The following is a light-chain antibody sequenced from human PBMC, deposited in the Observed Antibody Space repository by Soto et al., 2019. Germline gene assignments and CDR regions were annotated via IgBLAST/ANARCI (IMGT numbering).Light chain of an antibody. CDR3: QQRSNWPFT. CDR2: DAS. Sequence: EIVLTQSPATLSLSPGERATLSCRASQSVSSYLAWYQQKPCQAPRLLLYDASNRATGIPARFSGSESGTDFTLTISSLEPEDFAVYYCQQRSNWPFTFGQGTRLEI. J-gene: IGKJ5*01. V-gene: IGKV3-11*01. CDR1: QSVSSY.